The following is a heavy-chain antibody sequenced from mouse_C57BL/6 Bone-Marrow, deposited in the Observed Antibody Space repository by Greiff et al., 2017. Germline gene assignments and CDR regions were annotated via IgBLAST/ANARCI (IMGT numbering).Heavy chain of an antibody. V-gene: IGHV1-26*01. CDR1: GYTFTDYY. J-gene: IGHJ4*01. CDR3: ARALRPYYYAMDY. CDR2: INPNNGGT. D-gene: IGHD2-4*01. Sequence: VQLQQSGPELVKPGASVKISCKASGYTFTDYYMNWVKQSHGKSLEWIGDINPNNGGTSYNQKFKGKATLTVDKSSSTAYMELRSLTSEDSAVYYCARALRPYYYAMDYWGQGTSVTVSS.